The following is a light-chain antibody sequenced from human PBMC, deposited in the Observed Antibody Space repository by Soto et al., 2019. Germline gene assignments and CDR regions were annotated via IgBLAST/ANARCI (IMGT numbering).Light chain of an antibody. V-gene: IGLV2-14*01. Sequence: QSALTQPASVSGSPGQSITISCTGTSSDVGAYDYVSWYQQHPGKAPKFMLYEVSNRPSGLSNRFSGSKSGNTASLTISGLQXXDDAXYYCSSYTTSNTWVFGGGTKLTVL. CDR1: SSDVGAYDY. J-gene: IGLJ3*02. CDR3: SSYTTSNTWV. CDR2: EVS.